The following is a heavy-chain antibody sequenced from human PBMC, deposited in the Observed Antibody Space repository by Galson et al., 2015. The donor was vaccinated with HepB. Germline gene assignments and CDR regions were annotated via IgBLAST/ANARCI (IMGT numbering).Heavy chain of an antibody. CDR2: IIPAFGAA. Sequence: SVKVSCKASGGNFNNFAITWVRKAPGQGLEWVGRIIPAFGAANYAQKFQGRLTISADKSTGTAYMDLTSLRSEATAVYYCARQDYYGSGTYPPWYGLDVWGQGTTVTVSS. V-gene: IGHV1-69*06. CDR1: GGNFNNFA. D-gene: IGHD3-10*01. CDR3: ARQDYYGSGTYPPWYGLDV. J-gene: IGHJ6*02.